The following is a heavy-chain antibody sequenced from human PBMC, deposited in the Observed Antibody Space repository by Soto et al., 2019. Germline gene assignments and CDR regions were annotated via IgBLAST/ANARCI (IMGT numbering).Heavy chain of an antibody. D-gene: IGHD3-10*01. J-gene: IGHJ5*02. CDR3: ARGRECEHNNGGAYGS. V-gene: IGHV3-30*03. CDR2: ISNDGSNK. CDR1: GFRFSGYG. Sequence: GGSLRLSCAASGFRFSGYGMHWVRQAPGKGLEWLAAISNDGSNKYYGDSVKGRFTISRDNSKNTLYLQINSLRAEDTAVYYCARGRECEHNNGGAYGSWGQGTQVTVSS.